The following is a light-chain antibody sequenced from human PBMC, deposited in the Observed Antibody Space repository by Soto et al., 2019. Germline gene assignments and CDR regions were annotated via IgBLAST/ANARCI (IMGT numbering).Light chain of an antibody. CDR3: QQYSSSPT. Sequence: EIVLTQSPGTLSLSPGERATLSCRSSQSVSSSYLAWYQQKPGQAPRLLIYDVSSRATGIPDRFSGSGSGTDFTLTISRLEPEDCAVYYCQQYSSSPTFGQGTMVEIK. J-gene: IGKJ1*01. CDR1: QSVSSSY. V-gene: IGKV3-20*01. CDR2: DVS.